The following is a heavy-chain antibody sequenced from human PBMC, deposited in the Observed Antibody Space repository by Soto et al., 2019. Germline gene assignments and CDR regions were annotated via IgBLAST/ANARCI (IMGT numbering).Heavy chain of an antibody. Sequence: QVQLVQSGAEVKKPGASVKVSCKASGYTFIHYYIHWVRQAPGQGLEWMAIINPNGGSTNYAQKFLGRVTVISDTSTTTVSMELNSLGSDDTAVYFCARSLLQVDFWGQGTLVTVSS. J-gene: IGHJ4*02. V-gene: IGHV1-46*01. CDR3: ARSLLQVDF. CDR2: INPNGGST. CDR1: GYTFIHYY.